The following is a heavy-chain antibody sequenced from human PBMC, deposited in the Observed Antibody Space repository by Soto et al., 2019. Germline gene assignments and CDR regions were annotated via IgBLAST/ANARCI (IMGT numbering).Heavy chain of an antibody. Sequence: GGSLRLSCAASGFTFSSYAMSWVRQAPGKWLEWVSAISGSGGSTYYADSVKGRFTISRDNSKNTLYLQMNSLRAEDTAVYYCAKEGNSGYVDIAAAGSFDYWGQGXLVTVSS. CDR3: AKEGNSGYVDIAAAGSFDY. V-gene: IGHV3-23*01. J-gene: IGHJ4*02. D-gene: IGHD6-13*01. CDR1: GFTFSSYA. CDR2: ISGSGGST.